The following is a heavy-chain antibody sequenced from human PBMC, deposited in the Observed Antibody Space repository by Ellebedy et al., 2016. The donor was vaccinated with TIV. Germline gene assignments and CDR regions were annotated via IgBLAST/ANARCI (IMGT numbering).Heavy chain of an antibody. CDR2: ISYDESHQ. D-gene: IGHD3-10*01. CDR3: AGGELLSLFDY. CDR1: GFTFSSFG. V-gene: IGHV3-30*03. Sequence: GGSLRLXXAASGFTFSSFGMYWLRQAPGKGLEWVAVISYDESHQYYADSVKGRFTISRDNSMNTVSLQMNSLRAEDTAVYYCAGGELLSLFDYWGQGTLVTVSS. J-gene: IGHJ4*02.